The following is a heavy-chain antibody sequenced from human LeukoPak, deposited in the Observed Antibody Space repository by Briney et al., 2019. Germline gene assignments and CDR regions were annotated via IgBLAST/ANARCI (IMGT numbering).Heavy chain of an antibody. CDR1: GFTFRSYS. J-gene: IGHJ4*02. V-gene: IGHV3-21*01. CDR2: ISSSGSHT. Sequence: GGSLRLSCAASGFTFRSYSLNWVRQAPGKGLEWVSSISSSGSHTYYADSVKGRFTISRDNAKNSLYLQMNSLRDEDTAVYYCARDSRGGVTATPSGYFEYWGQGTLVTVSS. D-gene: IGHD2-21*02. CDR3: ARDSRGGVTATPSGYFEY.